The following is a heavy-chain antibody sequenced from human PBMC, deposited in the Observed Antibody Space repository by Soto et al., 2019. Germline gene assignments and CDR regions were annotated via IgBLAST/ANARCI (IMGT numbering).Heavy chain of an antibody. V-gene: IGHV4-34*01. D-gene: IGHD2-15*01. CDR3: ARAQDIVVVVAATPSYGMDV. J-gene: IGHJ6*02. CDR2: INHSGST. Sequence: PSETLSLTCAVYGGSFSGYYWSWIRQPPGKGLEWIGEINHSGSTNYNPSLKSRVTISVDTSKNQFSLKLSSVTAADTAVYCCARAQDIVVVVAATPSYGMDVWGQGTTVTVSS. CDR1: GGSFSGYY.